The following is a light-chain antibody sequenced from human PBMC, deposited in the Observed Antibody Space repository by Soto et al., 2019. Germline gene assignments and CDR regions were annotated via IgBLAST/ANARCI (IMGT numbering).Light chain of an antibody. CDR3: QQYNSYSYT. J-gene: IGKJ2*01. V-gene: IGKV1-5*03. Sequence: DIQMTQSPSTLFASVGDRVTITCRASQSISSWLAWYQQKPGKAPKLLIYKASSLESGVPSRFSGSGSGTEFTLTISSLQPDDFPTYYCQQYNSYSYTFGQGTKLEIK. CDR1: QSISSW. CDR2: KAS.